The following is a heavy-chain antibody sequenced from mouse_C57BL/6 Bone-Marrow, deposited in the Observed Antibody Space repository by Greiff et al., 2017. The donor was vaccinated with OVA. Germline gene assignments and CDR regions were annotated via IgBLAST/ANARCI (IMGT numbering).Heavy chain of an antibody. J-gene: IGHJ2*01. D-gene: IGHD4-1*01. V-gene: IGHV5-4*01. CDR2: ISDGGSYT. CDR3: ARERDWGLFDY. CDR1: GFTFSSYA. Sequence: EVKLMESGGGLVKPGVSLKLSCAASGFTFSSYAMSWVRQTPEKRLEWVATISDGGSYTYYPDNVKGRFTISRDNAKNNLYLQMSHLKSEDTAMYYCARERDWGLFDYWGQGTTLTVSS.